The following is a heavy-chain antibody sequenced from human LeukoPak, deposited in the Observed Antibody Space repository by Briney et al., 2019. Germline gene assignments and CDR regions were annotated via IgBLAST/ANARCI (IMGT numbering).Heavy chain of an antibody. CDR3: ARDXPXXTTAGAFXI. CDR2: ISYDGSNK. D-gene: IGHD4-17*01. V-gene: IGHV3-30-3*01. Sequence: GRSLRLSCAASGFTFSSYAMHWVRQAPGKGLEWVSVISYDGSNKYYADSVKGRFTISRDNAKNSLYLQMNSLRAEDTAVYYCARDXPXXTTAGAFXIWGQGTMVTVSS. J-gene: IGHJ3*02. CDR1: GFTFSSYA.